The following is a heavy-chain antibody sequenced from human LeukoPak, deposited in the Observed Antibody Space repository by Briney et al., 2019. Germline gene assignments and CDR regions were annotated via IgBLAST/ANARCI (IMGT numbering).Heavy chain of an antibody. Sequence: GGSLRLSCAASGLTLRYFGMRLVREAPGKGLGWVWAIVGWGDHTLYADSVRARFTFSRDISKNTLYLQMSSLRPEDTAVYFCAKFRPLTSVAGTIFHYWGQGTLVTVSS. CDR3: AKFRPLTSVAGTIFHY. V-gene: IGHV3-23*01. J-gene: IGHJ4*02. CDR2: IVGWGDHT. D-gene: IGHD6-19*01. CDR1: GLTLRYFG.